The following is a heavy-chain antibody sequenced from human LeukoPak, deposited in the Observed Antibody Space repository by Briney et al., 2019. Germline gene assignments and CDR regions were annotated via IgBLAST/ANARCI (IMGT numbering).Heavy chain of an antibody. CDR2: INPNSGDT. D-gene: IGHD3-10*01. J-gene: IGHJ3*02. CDR1: GYTFTDSY. CDR3: ARVSGSSEAAFDI. Sequence: GASVKVSCKASGYTFTDSYIHWVRQAPGQGLEWVGWINPNSGDTNSAQKFQGRVTMTRDTSISTAYMELRRLSSDDTAVYFCARVSGSSEAAFDIWGPGAMVTVSS. V-gene: IGHV1-2*02.